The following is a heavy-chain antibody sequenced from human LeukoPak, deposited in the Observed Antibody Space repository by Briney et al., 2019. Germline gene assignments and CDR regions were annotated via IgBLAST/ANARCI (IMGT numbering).Heavy chain of an antibody. V-gene: IGHV1-69*01. CDR3: ARLACSSTSCYHLTRTRTDAFDI. J-gene: IGHJ3*02. D-gene: IGHD2-2*01. CDR1: GGTFSSYV. CDR2: IIPIFGTA. Sequence: ASVKVSCKASGGTFSSYVISWVRQAPGQGLEWMGGIIPIFGTANYAQKFQGRVTITADESTSTAYMELSSLRSEDTAVYYCARLACSSTSCYHLTRTRTDAFDIWGQGTMVTVSS.